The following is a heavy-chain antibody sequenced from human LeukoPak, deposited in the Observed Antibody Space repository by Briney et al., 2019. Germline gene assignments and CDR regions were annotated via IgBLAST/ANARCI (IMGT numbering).Heavy chain of an antibody. V-gene: IGHV1-69*13. D-gene: IGHD3-3*01. CDR3: ARDLSGGSNDFRRDYYFDY. Sequence: ASVKVSCKASGGTFSSYAISWVRQAPGQGLEWMGGIIPIFGTANYAQKFQGRVTITADESTSTAYMELSSLRSEDTAVYYCARDLSGGSNDFRRDYYFDYWGQGTLVTVSS. CDR1: GGTFSSYA. J-gene: IGHJ4*02. CDR2: IIPIFGTA.